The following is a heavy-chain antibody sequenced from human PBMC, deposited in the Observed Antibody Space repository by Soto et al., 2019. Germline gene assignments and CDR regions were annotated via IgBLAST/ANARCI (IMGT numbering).Heavy chain of an antibody. V-gene: IGHV3-21*04. CDR1: GFTFSSYS. J-gene: IGHJ4*02. CDR2: ISSSSSYI. CDR3: AKDNPDY. Sequence: GALSLSCAASGFTFSSYSMNWVRQAPGKGLEWVSSISSSSSYIYYADSVKGRFTISRDNSKNTLYLQMNSLRAEDTAVYYCAKDNPDYWGQGTLVTVST.